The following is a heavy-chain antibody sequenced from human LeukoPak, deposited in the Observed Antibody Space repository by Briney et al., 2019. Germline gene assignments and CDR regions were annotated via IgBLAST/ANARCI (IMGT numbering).Heavy chain of an antibody. CDR1: GGSFSGYY. J-gene: IGHJ4*02. Sequence: SETLSLTCAVYGGSFSGYYWSWIRQPPGKGLEWIGEINHSGSTNYNPSLKSRVTISVDTSKNQFSLKLSSVTAADTAVYYCARWGAQYYFDYWGQGTLVTASS. D-gene: IGHD3-16*01. V-gene: IGHV4-34*01. CDR2: INHSGST. CDR3: ARWGAQYYFDY.